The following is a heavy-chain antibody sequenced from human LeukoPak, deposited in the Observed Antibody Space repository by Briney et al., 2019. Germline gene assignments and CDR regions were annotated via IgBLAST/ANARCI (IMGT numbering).Heavy chain of an antibody. CDR2: IHTSGST. D-gene: IGHD2-2*01. V-gene: IGHV4-61*02. CDR3: ARDPAKYYFDY. J-gene: IGHJ4*02. Sequence: SETLSLTCTVSGGSISSGSYYWSWIRQPAGKGLEWIGRIHTSGSTNYNPSLKSRVTISVDTSKNQFSLKLSSVTAADTAVYYCARDPAKYYFDYWGQGTLVTVSS. CDR1: GGSISSGSYY.